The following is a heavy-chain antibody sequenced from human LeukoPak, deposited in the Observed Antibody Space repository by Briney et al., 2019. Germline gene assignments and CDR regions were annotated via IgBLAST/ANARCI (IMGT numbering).Heavy chain of an antibody. CDR3: VKRANSGYGTIYYFDY. D-gene: IGHD5-12*01. J-gene: IGHJ4*02. Sequence: PGGSLRLSCAASGFTFSSYAMSWVRQAPGKGLEWVSAISGSGGSTYYADSVKGRFTISRDNSKNTLYLQMNSLRAEDTAVYYCVKRANSGYGTIYYFDYWGQGTLVTVSS. CDR2: ISGSGGST. CDR1: GFTFSSYA. V-gene: IGHV3-23*01.